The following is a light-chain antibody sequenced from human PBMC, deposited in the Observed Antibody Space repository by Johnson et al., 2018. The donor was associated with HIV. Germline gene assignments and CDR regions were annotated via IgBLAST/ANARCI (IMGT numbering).Light chain of an antibody. V-gene: IGLV1-51*01. CDR1: SSNIGDSY. CDR3: GAWDSGLTAGV. CDR2: DNN. Sequence: QSVLTQPPSVSAAPGHNVTISCSGSSSNIGDSYISWYQQLPGAAPKLLIYDNNKRPSGIPDRFSGSKSGTSATLGITGLQTGDEADYYCGAWDSGLTAGVFGTGTKVTVL. J-gene: IGLJ1*01.